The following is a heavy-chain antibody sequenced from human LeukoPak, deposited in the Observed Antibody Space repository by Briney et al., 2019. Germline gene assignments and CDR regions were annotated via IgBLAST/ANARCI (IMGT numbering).Heavy chain of an antibody. V-gene: IGHV4-61*02. CDR3: AREGGVGLLDP. CDR2: IYTSGST. D-gene: IGHD1-26*01. CDR1: GGSISSGSYY. J-gene: IGHJ5*02. Sequence: PSETLSLTCTVSGGSISSGSYYWSWIRQPAGKGLEWIGRIYTSGSTNYNPSLKSRVTISVDTSKNQFSLKLSSVTAADTAVYYCAREGGVGLLDPWGQGTLVTVSS.